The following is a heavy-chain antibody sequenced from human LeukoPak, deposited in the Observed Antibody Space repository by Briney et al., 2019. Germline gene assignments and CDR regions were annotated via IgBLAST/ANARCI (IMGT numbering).Heavy chain of an antibody. Sequence: GGSLRLSCEASGFIFSSYVMGWVRQAPGKGLEWVSSISGSGGSTYYADSVKGRFTISRDNSKNTLYLQMNSLRAEDTAVYYCAKSSPSDYWGQGTLVTVSS. CDR1: GFIFSSYV. J-gene: IGHJ4*02. CDR3: AKSSPSDY. V-gene: IGHV3-23*01. CDR2: ISGSGGST.